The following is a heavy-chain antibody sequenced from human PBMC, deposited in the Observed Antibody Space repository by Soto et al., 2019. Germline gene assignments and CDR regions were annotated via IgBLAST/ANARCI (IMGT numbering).Heavy chain of an antibody. Sequence: PGGSLRLSCAASGFTFSNAWMSWVRQAPGKGLEWVGHIKSKTDGGTTDYAAPVKGRFTISRDDSKNTLYLQMNSLKTEDTAVYYCTTDLWRQGIVVVPAAMLAPPGAPHWGQGTLVTVSS. CDR1: GFTFSNAW. D-gene: IGHD2-2*01. V-gene: IGHV3-15*01. CDR3: TTDLWRQGIVVVPAAMLAPPGAPH. CDR2: IKSKTDGGTT. J-gene: IGHJ4*02.